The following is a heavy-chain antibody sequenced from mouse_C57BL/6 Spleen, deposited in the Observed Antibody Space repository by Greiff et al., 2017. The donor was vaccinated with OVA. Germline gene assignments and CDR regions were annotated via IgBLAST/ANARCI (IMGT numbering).Heavy chain of an antibody. CDR2: IDPSDSET. Sequence: QVQLQQPGAELVRPGSSVKLSCKASGYTFTSYWMHWVKQRPIQGLEWIGNIDPSDSETHYNQKFKDKATLTVDKASSAAYMQLSSLTSEDSAVYYCARLAMVTYAMDYWGQGTSVTVSS. CDR3: ARLAMVTYAMDY. CDR1: GYTFTSYW. J-gene: IGHJ4*01. D-gene: IGHD2-2*01. V-gene: IGHV1-52*01.